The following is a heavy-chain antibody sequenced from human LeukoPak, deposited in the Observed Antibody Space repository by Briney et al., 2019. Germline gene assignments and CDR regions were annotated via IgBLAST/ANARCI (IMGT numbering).Heavy chain of an antibody. Sequence: SETLSLTCTVSGGSISSYYWSWIRQPAGKGLEWIGRIYTSGSTNYNPSLKSRVTMSVDTSKNQFSLKLSSVTAADTAVYYCAKDRGKNAGTIISYFDYWGQGTLVTVSS. CDR3: AKDRGKNAGTIISYFDY. V-gene: IGHV4-4*07. J-gene: IGHJ4*02. CDR1: GGSISSYY. CDR2: IYTSGST. D-gene: IGHD1-1*01.